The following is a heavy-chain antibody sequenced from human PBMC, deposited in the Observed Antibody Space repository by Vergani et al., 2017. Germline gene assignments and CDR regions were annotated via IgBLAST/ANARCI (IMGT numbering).Heavy chain of an antibody. Sequence: VQLLQSGGGVIQPGGSVRLSCAASGFTFSACPMTWVRQAPGKGLEWVAVISNDGGNKYYADSVKGRFTIYKDNTVDMLSLQMNSLRPDDTAVYYCAKDLGGCNSISCSYYMDVWGKGTTVTV. J-gene: IGHJ6*03. CDR1: GFTFSACP. D-gene: IGHD2/OR15-2a*01. V-gene: IGHV3-30*18. CDR2: ISNDGGNK. CDR3: AKDLGGCNSISCSYYMDV.